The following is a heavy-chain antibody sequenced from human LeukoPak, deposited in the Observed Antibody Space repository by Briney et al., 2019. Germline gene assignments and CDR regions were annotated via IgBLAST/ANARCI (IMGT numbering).Heavy chain of an antibody. V-gene: IGHV1-8*01. Sequence: ASVKVSCKASGYTFTSYDINWVRQATGQGLEWMGWMNPNSGNTGYAQKFQGRVTMTRNTSISTAYMELSSLRSEDTAVYYCARATGYCSGGSCRNWFDPWGQGTLDTVSS. D-gene: IGHD2-15*01. CDR2: MNPNSGNT. CDR1: GYTFTSYD. CDR3: ARATGYCSGGSCRNWFDP. J-gene: IGHJ5*02.